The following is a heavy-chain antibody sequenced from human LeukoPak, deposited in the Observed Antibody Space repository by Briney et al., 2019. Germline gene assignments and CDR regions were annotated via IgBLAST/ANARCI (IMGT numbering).Heavy chain of an antibody. CDR3: ARGEGQWLVGGWFDP. CDR2: IYYSGST. D-gene: IGHD6-19*01. V-gene: IGHV4-59*01. CDR1: GGSISSYY. Sequence: KASETLSLTCTVSGGSISSYYWSWIRQPPGKGLEWIGYIYYSGSTNYNPSLKSRVTISVDTSKNQFSLKLSSVTAADTAVYYCARGEGQWLVGGWFDPWGQGTLVTVSS. J-gene: IGHJ5*02.